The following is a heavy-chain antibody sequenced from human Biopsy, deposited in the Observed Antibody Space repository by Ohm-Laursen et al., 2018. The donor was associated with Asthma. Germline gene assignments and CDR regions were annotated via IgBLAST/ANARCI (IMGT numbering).Heavy chain of an antibody. CDR2: MSFDGRQT. CDR3: AKERYYDFWSGYPI. J-gene: IGHJ3*02. Sequence: SLRLSCAASGFSFNSYGMHWVRQAPGKGLEWVAVMSFDGRQTYYADFVKGRFTISRDNSKNTLYLQMNSLRAEDTAVYYCAKERYYDFWSGYPIWGQGTMVTVSS. CDR1: GFSFNSYG. D-gene: IGHD3-3*01. V-gene: IGHV3-30*18.